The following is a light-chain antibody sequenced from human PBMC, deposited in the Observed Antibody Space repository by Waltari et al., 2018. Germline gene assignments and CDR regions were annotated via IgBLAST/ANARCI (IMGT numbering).Light chain of an antibody. V-gene: IGLV2-14*01. CDR3: SSYTRSSTLDVV. CDR1: SSDVGDYDY. Sequence: QSALTQPASVSGSPGQSITISCTGTSSDVGDYDYVSWYQQPPGKAPKLMIYEVSNRPPGVSNRFSGSKSGNPASLTISGLQAEDEADYYCSSYTRSSTLDVVFGGGTELTVL. CDR2: EVS. J-gene: IGLJ2*01.